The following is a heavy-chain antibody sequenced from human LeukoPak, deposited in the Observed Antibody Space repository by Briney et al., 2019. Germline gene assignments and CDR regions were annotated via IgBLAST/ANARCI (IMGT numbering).Heavy chain of an antibody. Sequence: GGSLRLSCAASGFSFSNYWMHWVRQAPGKGLVWVSRIKSDGSSKSYADSVKGRFTISRDNAKNTLYLQMNSLRAEDTAVYSCFCFGYCSGGSCPSFDYWGQGTLVTVSS. CDR2: IKSDGSSK. V-gene: IGHV3-74*01. J-gene: IGHJ4*02. CDR1: GFSFSNYW. CDR3: FCFGYCSGGSCPSFDY. D-gene: IGHD2-15*01.